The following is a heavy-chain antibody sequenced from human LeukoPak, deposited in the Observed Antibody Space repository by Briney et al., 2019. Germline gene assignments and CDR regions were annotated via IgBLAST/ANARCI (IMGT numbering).Heavy chain of an antibody. D-gene: IGHD6-19*01. CDR1: GGSISSYY. CDR3: ARREHSSGWLDY. J-gene: IGHJ4*02. CDR2: IYYSGST. Sequence: SETLSLTCTVSGGSISSYYWSWIRQPPGKGLEWIGYIYYSGSTNYNPSLKSRVTISVDTSKNQFSLKLSSVTAADTAVYYCARREHSSGWLDYWGQGTLVTVSS. V-gene: IGHV4-59*01.